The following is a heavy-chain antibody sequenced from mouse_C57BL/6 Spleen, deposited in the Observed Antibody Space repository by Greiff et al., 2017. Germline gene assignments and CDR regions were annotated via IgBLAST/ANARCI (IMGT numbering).Heavy chain of an antibody. D-gene: IGHD1-1*01. CDR2: INPNNGGT. J-gene: IGHJ4*01. Sequence: DVQLQESGPELVKPGASVKMSCKASGYTFTDYNMHWVKQSHGKSLEWIGYINPNNGGTSYNQKFKGKATLTVNKSSSTAYMALRSLTSEDSAVYYCAAITTVHDYAMDYWGQGTSVTVSS. V-gene: IGHV1-22*01. CDR3: AAITTVHDYAMDY. CDR1: GYTFTDYN.